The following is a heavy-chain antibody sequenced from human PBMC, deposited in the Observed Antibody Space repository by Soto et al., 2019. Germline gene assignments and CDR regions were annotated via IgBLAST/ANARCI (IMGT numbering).Heavy chain of an antibody. D-gene: IGHD2-21*01. CDR2: VCPGGRT. V-gene: IGHV4-34*02. CDR1: GGSFNNYC. Sequence: QVRLQQWGAGLVRPSETLSLTCAVYGGSFNNYCWSWIRQPPGKGLEWIGEVCPGGRTNYSPTLKREVRIAVEGSTNQFSLRLTSVTVDDTAVYYCARERADIVVAPVATSGMDVWGQGTAVTVSS. J-gene: IGHJ6*02. CDR3: ARERADIVVAPVATSGMDV.